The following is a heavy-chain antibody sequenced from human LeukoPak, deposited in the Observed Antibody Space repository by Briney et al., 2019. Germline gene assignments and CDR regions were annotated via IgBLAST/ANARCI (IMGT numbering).Heavy chain of an antibody. CDR3: ARARDVDY. CDR2: VSTYNANT. J-gene: IGHJ4*02. V-gene: IGHV1-18*01. CDR1: GYTFSNYA. Sequence: ASVKVPCKASGYTFSNYAINWVRQAPGQGLEWMGWVSTYNANTKYAQKLQGRVTMTTDTSTSTAYMELRSLRSDDTAVYYCARARDVDYWGQGTLVTVSS.